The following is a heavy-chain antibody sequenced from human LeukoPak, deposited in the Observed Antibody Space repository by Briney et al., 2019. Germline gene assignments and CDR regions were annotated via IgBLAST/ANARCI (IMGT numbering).Heavy chain of an antibody. CDR1: GGSFSGYY. CDR3: ARDTAPLAAAGTIDP. V-gene: IGHV4-34*01. D-gene: IGHD6-13*01. CDR2: INHSGST. J-gene: IGHJ5*02. Sequence: PSETLSLTCAVYGGSFSGYYWSWIRQPPGKGLEWIGEINHSGSTNYNPSLKSRVTISVDTSKNQFSLKLSSVTAADTAVYYCARDTAPLAAAGTIDPWGQGTLVTVSS.